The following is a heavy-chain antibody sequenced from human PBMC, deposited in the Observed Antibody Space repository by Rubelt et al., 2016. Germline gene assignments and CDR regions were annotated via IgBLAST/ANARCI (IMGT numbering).Heavy chain of an antibody. CDR2: IYASGNT. Sequence: QVQLQESGPGLVKPSETLSLTCTVSGGSISRYSWSWIRQPAGKGLKWIGHIYASGNTNYNPSLKSHVTMSLDSPKNQFSQKLRYVTAADTAVYFCAGEISGSYSLDSWGQGTLVTVSS. CDR1: GGSISRYS. J-gene: IGHJ4*02. D-gene: IGHD1-26*01. CDR3: AGEISGSYSLDS. V-gene: IGHV4-4*07.